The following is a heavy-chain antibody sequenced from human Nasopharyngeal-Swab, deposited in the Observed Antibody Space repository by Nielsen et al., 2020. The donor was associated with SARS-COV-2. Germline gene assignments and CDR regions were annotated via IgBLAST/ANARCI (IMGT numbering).Heavy chain of an antibody. CDR1: GGSISSYY. V-gene: IGHV4-59*13. CDR2: IYYSGST. D-gene: IGHD4-17*01. Sequence: SETLSLTCTVSGGSISSYYWSWIRQPPGKGLEWIGYIYYSGSTNYNPSLKSQVTISVDTSKNQFSLKLSSVTAADTAVYYCARVQGSTVTGGGYDAFDIWGQGTMVTVSS. J-gene: IGHJ3*02. CDR3: ARVQGSTVTGGGYDAFDI.